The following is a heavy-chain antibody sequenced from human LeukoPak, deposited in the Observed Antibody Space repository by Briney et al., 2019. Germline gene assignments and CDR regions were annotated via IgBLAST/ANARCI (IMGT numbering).Heavy chain of an antibody. V-gene: IGHV4-61*02. J-gene: IGHJ4*02. D-gene: IGHD6-19*01. Sequence: SETLSLTCTVSGGSISSGSYYWSWIRQPAGKGLEWIGRIYTSGSTNYNPSLKSRVTISVDTSKNQFSLKLSSVTAADTAVYHCAREGYSSTSWGQGTLVTVSS. CDR1: GGSISSGSYY. CDR2: IYTSGST. CDR3: AREGYSSTS.